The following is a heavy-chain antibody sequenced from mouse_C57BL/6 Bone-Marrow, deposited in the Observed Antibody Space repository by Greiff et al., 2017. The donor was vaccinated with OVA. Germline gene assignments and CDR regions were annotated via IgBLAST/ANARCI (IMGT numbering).Heavy chain of an antibody. V-gene: IGHV1-69*01. CDR1: GYTFTSYW. CDR2: IDPSDSYT. J-gene: IGHJ2*01. CDR3: AEEAYDIYFDY. D-gene: IGHD2-3*01. Sequence: VQLQQPGAELVMPGASVKLSCKASGYTFTSYWMPWVQQRPGQGLEWIGEIDPSDSYTNYNQKFKGKSTLTVDKSSSTAYMQRSSLTSEDSAVYYCAEEAYDIYFDYWGQGTTLTVSA.